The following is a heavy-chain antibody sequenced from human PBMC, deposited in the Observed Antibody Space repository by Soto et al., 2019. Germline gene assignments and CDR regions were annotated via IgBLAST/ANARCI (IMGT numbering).Heavy chain of an antibody. Sequence: EVQLVESGGDLVQPGRSLRLSCAASGFTFDDYAMHWVRQVPGKGLQWVSGLSWNGVTIGYAASVKGRFTISRDNAKKPLCLQIKGLRPDDPAMYYCSASSSYDSSDCSGFNYGMDVWGLGTTVAASS. CDR3: SASSSYDSSDCSGFNYGMDV. D-gene: IGHD3-22*01. J-gene: IGHJ6*02. V-gene: IGHV3-9*01. CDR2: LSWNGVTI. CDR1: GFTFDDYA.